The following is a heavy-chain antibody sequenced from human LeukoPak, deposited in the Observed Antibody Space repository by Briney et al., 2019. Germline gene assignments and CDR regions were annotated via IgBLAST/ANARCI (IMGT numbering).Heavy chain of an antibody. Sequence: PGGSLRLSCAASGFAFSSFEMNWVRQAPGKGLEWVSYIDSSGDTIHYADSVKGRFTISRDNAKNSLFLQMSSLRVEDMSVYYCARGVGLANYCYYMDVWGRGTTVTISS. CDR2: IDSSGDTI. CDR1: GFAFSSFE. V-gene: IGHV3-48*03. D-gene: IGHD2-15*01. J-gene: IGHJ6*03. CDR3: ARGVGLANYCYYMDV.